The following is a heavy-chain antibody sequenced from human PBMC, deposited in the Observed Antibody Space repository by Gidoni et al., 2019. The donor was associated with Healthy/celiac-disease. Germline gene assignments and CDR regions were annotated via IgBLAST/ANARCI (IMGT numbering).Heavy chain of an antibody. V-gene: IGHV3-15*01. CDR1: GST. CDR2: IKSKTDGGTT. J-gene: IGHJ6*03. CDR3: TTSTYYDFWSGRYYYYYYMDV. D-gene: IGHD3-3*01. Sequence: EVQLVASGGGLVKPGGSLSLSCAASGSTPGKGLEWVGRIKSKTDGGTTDYAAPGKGRLTMSRDDSKNTLYLQMHSLKTEDTAVDYCTTSTYYDFWSGRYYYYYYMDVWGKGTTVTVSS.